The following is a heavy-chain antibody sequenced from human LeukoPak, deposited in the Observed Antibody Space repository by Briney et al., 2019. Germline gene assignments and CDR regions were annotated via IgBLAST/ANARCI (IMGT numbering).Heavy chain of an antibody. V-gene: IGHV1-18*01. D-gene: IGHD2/OR15-2a*01. CDR3: ARVSSTTTADAFDI. Sequence: ISAYNGNTNYAQKLQGRVTMTTDTSTSTAYMELRSLRSDDTAVYYCARVSSTTTADAFDIWGQGTMVTVSS. J-gene: IGHJ3*02. CDR2: ISAYNGNT.